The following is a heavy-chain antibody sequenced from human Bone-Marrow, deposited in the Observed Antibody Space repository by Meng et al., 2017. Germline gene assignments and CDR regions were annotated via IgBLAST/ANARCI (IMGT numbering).Heavy chain of an antibody. CDR1: GFTFSSYA. Sequence: GESLKISCAASGFTFSSYAMSWVRQAPGKGLEWVSTISGSGGSTYYADSVKGRFTISRDNSKNTLYLQMNSLRAEDTAVYYCAKDPTSYCSSTSCYAGDYWGQG. D-gene: IGHD2-2*01. V-gene: IGHV3-23*01. CDR2: ISGSGGST. CDR3: AKDPTSYCSSTSCYAGDY. J-gene: IGHJ4*01.